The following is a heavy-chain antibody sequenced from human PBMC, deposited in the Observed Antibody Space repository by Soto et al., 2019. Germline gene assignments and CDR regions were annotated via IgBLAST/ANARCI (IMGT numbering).Heavy chain of an antibody. CDR2: ISCRCGYT. J-gene: IGHJ4*02. D-gene: IGHD3-22*01. CDR3: ATLARGYSTNLDY. V-gene: IGHV3-23*01. Sequence: WKGLEWVLAISCRCGYTFYADSGKGRFTISRDNSKNPLYLQINSLRAEDTAVYYCATLARGYSTNLDYWGQGTLVTVSS.